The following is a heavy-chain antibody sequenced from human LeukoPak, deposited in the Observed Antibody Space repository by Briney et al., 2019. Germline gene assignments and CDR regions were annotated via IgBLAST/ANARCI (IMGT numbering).Heavy chain of an antibody. V-gene: IGHV3-53*01. CDR3: AKDQYYSGSGGFDY. J-gene: IGHJ4*02. D-gene: IGHD3-10*01. CDR1: GFTVSSNY. Sequence: GGSLRLSCAASGFTVSSNYMSWVRQAPGKGLEWVSVIYSGGSAYYADSVKGRFTISRDHSKNTLYLQMNSLRVEDTAVYYCAKDQYYSGSGGFDYWGQGTLVTVSS. CDR2: IYSGGSA.